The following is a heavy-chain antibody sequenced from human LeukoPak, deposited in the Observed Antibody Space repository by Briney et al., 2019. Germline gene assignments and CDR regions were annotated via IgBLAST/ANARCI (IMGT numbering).Heavy chain of an antibody. CDR3: ATYERVGAPLNWFDP. CDR1: GYTFTSYY. J-gene: IGHJ5*02. D-gene: IGHD1-26*01. CDR2: FDPEDGET. Sequence: ASVKVSCKASGYTFTSYYMHWVRQAPGKGLEWMGGFDPEDGETIYAQKFQGRVTMTEDTSTDTAYMELSSLRSEDTAVYYCATYERVGAPLNWFDPWGQGTLVTVSS. V-gene: IGHV1-24*01.